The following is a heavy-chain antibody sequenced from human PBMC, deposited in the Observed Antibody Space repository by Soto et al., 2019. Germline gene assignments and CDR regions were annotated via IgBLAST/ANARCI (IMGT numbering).Heavy chain of an antibody. V-gene: IGHV1-2*04. Sequence: ASVKVSCKASGYIFTGYYMHWVRQAPGQGLEWMGWINPNNGDTKYVQEYQGWVTMIRDTSISTAYMELSRLKSDDTTVYYCARGDNWDVWGQGTTVTVSS. D-gene: IGHD2-21*01. CDR2: INPNNGDT. J-gene: IGHJ6*02. CDR3: ARGDNWDV. CDR1: GYIFTGYY.